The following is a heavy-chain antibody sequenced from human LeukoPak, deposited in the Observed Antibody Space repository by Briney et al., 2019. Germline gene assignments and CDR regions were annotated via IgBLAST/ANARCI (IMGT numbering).Heavy chain of an antibody. CDR1: GYSFTSYW. J-gene: IGHJ3*02. CDR3: ARIGYYVFWSGYHDAFDI. CDR2: IYPGDSDT. V-gene: IGHV5-51*01. D-gene: IGHD3-3*01. Sequence: GESLKISCKGSGYSFTSYWIGWVRQMPGKGLEWMGIIYPGDSDTRYSPSFQGQVTISADKSISTAYLQWSSLKASDTAMYYCARIGYYVFWSGYHDAFDIWGQGTMVTVSS.